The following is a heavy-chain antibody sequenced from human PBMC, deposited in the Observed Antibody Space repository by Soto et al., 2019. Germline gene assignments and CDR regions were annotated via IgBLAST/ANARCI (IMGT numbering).Heavy chain of an antibody. D-gene: IGHD1-1*01. CDR2: TSGGGDVA. V-gene: IGHV3-23*01. CDR1: GFTFINYA. Sequence: EEQLLESGGGLVQPGGSLRLSCAASGFTFINYAMNWVRQAPGKGLEWVSGTSGGGDVAFYADSVTARFTISRDNNQNTLDLQMNSVRVEDTALYYRGQKTRVTVTNPFNWDFDLWGRGILVTVSS. J-gene: IGHJ2*01. CDR3: GQKTRVTVTNPFNWDFDL.